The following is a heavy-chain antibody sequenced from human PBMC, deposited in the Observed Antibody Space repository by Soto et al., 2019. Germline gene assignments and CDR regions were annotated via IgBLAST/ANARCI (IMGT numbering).Heavy chain of an antibody. J-gene: IGHJ4*02. D-gene: IGHD6-13*01. CDR3: VGGASFIAAAGTVDDY. CDR1: GGSISSYY. Sequence: QVQLQESGPGLVKPSETLSLTCTVSGGSISSYYWSWIRQPPGKGLEWIGYIYYSGSTNYNPSLKSRVTRSVDTSKNQCSLELSSVTAADTGVYYCVGGASFIAAAGTVDDYWGQGTLVTVSS. CDR2: IYYSGST. V-gene: IGHV4-59*01.